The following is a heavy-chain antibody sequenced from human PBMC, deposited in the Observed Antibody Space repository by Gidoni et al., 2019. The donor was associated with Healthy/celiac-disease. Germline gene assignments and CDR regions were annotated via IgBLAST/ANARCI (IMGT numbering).Heavy chain of an antibody. CDR3: AGRYYDSSGHPRFDP. Sequence: QVQLVQSGAEVKKPGASVKVSCTASGYTFPSYGISWVRQAPGQGLEWMGWISAYNGNTNYAQKLQGRVTMTTDTSTSTAYMELRSLRSDDTAVYYCAGRYYDSSGHPRFDPWGQGTLVTVSS. CDR2: ISAYNGNT. D-gene: IGHD3-22*01. J-gene: IGHJ5*02. CDR1: GYTFPSYG. V-gene: IGHV1-18*01.